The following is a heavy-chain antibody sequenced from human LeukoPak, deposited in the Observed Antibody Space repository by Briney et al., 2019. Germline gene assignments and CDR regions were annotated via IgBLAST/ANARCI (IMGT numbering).Heavy chain of an antibody. V-gene: IGHV3-21*01. CDR1: GFTFSSYS. J-gene: IGHJ4*02. CDR2: ISSSSSYI. Sequence: GGPLRLSCAASGFTFSSYSMNWVRQAPGKGLEWVSSISSSSSYIYYADSVKGRFTISRDNAKNSLYLQMNSLRAEDTAVYYCARSVLRFLEWPFDYWGQGTLVTVSS. CDR3: ARSVLRFLEWPFDY. D-gene: IGHD3-3*01.